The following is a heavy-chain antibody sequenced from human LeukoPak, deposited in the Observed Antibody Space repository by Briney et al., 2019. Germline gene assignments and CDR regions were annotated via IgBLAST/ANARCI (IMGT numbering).Heavy chain of an antibody. CDR2: IYPGDSDT. J-gene: IGHJ6*02. D-gene: IGHD3-3*01. CDR3: ASSNLDGMDV. V-gene: IGHV5-51*01. Sequence: GEALQISCKGSGYCFTSYWIGWVRPMPGEGVEWMGIIYPGDSDTRYSPSFQGQVTISADKSISTAYLQWSSLKASDTAMYYCASSNLDGMDVWGQGTTVTVSS. CDR1: GYCFTSYW.